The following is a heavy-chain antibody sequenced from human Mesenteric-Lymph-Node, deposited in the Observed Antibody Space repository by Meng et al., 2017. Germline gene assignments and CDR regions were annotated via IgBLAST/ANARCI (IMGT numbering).Heavy chain of an antibody. CDR1: GYSFTTISY. J-gene: IGHJ4*02. D-gene: IGHD1-26*01. Sequence: SETLSLTCTVSGYSFTTISYWGWIRQPPGKGLEWIGSIYYSGSPYSNPSLRSRVTISIDSSRSQFSLRLTSVTAADTAFYYCAREDSSGTYYLPTYFDYWGPGMLVTVSS. CDR3: AREDSSGTYYLPTYFDY. CDR2: IYYSGSP. V-gene: IGHV4-38-2*02.